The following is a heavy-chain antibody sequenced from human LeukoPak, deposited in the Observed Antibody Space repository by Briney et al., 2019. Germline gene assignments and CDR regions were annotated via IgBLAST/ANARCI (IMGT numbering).Heavy chain of an antibody. D-gene: IGHD6-19*01. Sequence: SQTLSLTCTVSGGSISSGGYYWSWIRQHPGKGLEWIWYIYYSGSTYYNPSLKSRVTISVDTSKNQFSLKLSSVTAADTAVYYCVREDGSSGWYPFFDYWGQGTLVTASS. V-gene: IGHV4-31*03. CDR2: IYYSGST. J-gene: IGHJ4*02. CDR3: VREDGSSGWYPFFDY. CDR1: GGSISSGGYY.